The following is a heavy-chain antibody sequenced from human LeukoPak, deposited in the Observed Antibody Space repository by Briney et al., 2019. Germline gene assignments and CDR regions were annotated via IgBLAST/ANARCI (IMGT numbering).Heavy chain of an antibody. Sequence: PGGSLRLSCAASGFTFDDYAMHWVRQAPGKGLEWVSGISWNSGSIGYADSVKGRFTISRDNAKNSLYLQMNSLRAEDTAVYYCAGVGHYSSGWFYNYYYYYMDVWGKGTTVTISS. D-gene: IGHD6-19*01. CDR2: ISWNSGSI. J-gene: IGHJ6*03. CDR3: AGVGHYSSGWFYNYYYYYMDV. CDR1: GFTFDDYA. V-gene: IGHV3-9*01.